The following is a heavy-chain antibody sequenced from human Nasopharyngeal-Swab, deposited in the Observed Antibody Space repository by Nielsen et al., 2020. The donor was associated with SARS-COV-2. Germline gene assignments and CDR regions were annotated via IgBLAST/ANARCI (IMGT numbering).Heavy chain of an antibody. CDR1: GFSLSNARMG. D-gene: IGHD6-19*01. V-gene: IGHV2-26*01. CDR2: IFSHDEK. Sequence: SGPTLAKPTEILTLTCTVSGFSLSNARMGVSWIRQPPGKALEWLAHIFSHDEKSYSTSLKSRLTISKDTSKSQVVLTMTNMDPVDTATYYCARIPVGYSSGWISAFDIWGQGTMVTVSS. J-gene: IGHJ3*02. CDR3: ARIPVGYSSGWISAFDI.